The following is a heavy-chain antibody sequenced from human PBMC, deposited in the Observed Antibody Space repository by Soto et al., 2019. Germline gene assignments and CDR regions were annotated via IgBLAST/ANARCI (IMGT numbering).Heavy chain of an antibody. CDR2: INPNSGGT. Sequence: QVQLVQSGAEAKKPGASVKVSCKASGYTFIAYHIHWLRQAPGQGLEWMGWINPNSGGTNYAQEFQDRVTMTRDTSISTAYMELSRLTSYDTAMYYCAKVHCRGWYEDFDYWGQGTLVTVSP. CDR3: AKVHCRGWYEDFDY. CDR1: GYTFIAYH. V-gene: IGHV1-2*02. J-gene: IGHJ4*02. D-gene: IGHD6-19*01.